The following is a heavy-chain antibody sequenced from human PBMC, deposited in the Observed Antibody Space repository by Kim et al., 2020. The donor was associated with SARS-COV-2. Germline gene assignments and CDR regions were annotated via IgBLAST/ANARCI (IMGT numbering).Heavy chain of an antibody. J-gene: IGHJ4*01. Sequence: ADTGEGRFTISRDNSRNTLYLQMNSLRAEDTAVYYCARGASSGWYGASDYWGHGTLVTVSS. CDR3: ARGASSGWYGASDY. D-gene: IGHD6-19*01. V-gene: IGHV3-33*01.